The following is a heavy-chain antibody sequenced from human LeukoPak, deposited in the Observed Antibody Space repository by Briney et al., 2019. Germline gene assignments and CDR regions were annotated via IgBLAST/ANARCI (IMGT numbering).Heavy chain of an antibody. V-gene: IGHV1-18*01. CDR3: ARGFRLSAIEDWFDP. CDR2: ISAYNGNT. Sequence: ASVKVSCKASGFTFTGFGFSWVRQAPGQGLEWMGWISAYNGNTNYAQKLQGRVTMTRDTSISTAYMELCGLRSDDTAVYYCARGFRLSAIEDWFDPWGQGTLVTVSS. J-gene: IGHJ5*02. CDR1: GFTFTGFG. D-gene: IGHD2-2*02.